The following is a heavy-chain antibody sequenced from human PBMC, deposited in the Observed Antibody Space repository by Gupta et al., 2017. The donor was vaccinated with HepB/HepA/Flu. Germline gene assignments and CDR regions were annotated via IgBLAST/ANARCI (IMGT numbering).Heavy chain of an antibody. J-gene: IGHJ4*02. Sequence: QVHLVQSGAEVKKPGASMKVSCKASGYTFTNYYVHWIRQVPGQGPEWMGRINPNNGDTVYAHNLQGRVTMTTDTSITTAYLDLSRLRMDDTAIYYCATIEGLIGTTWGQGALVTISS. V-gene: IGHV1-2*06. CDR1: GYTFTNYY. D-gene: IGHD1-14*01. CDR2: INPNNGDT. CDR3: ATIEGLIGTT.